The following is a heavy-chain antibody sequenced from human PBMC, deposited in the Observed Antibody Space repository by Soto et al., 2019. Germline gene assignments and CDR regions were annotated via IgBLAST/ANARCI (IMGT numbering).Heavy chain of an antibody. V-gene: IGHV1-46*01. CDR2: VNPSGGSA. J-gene: IGHJ1*01. CDR1: GYIFTAYS. CDR3: AREENCRGGTCYSEYFHH. Sequence: SCKTSGYIFTAYSMYWVRQAPGQGLEWMGVVNPSGGSAHYAQSFEGRVTLTRDTSTSTFYMELSSLRSEDTAVYYCAREENCRGGTCYSEYFHHWGQGTLVTVSS. D-gene: IGHD2-15*01.